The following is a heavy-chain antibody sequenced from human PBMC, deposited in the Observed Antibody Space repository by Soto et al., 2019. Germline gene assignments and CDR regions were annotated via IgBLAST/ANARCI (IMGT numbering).Heavy chain of an antibody. CDR3: ARNSGQPAKNPGQSADADSVMTEGGDWFDP. D-gene: IGHD2-21*02. CDR1: GGSFSNYA. Sequence: QVRLVQSGAEVKKPGSSVKVSCKASGGSFSNYAINWVRQAPGHGLEWMGRIIPIFGTADYTQKFQGRVAITADEATNTAYMELRSLMSEDTAVYYCARNSGQPAKNPGQSADADSVMTEGGDWFDPWGQGTLVTVSS. CDR2: IIPIFGTA. J-gene: IGHJ5*02. V-gene: IGHV1-69*01.